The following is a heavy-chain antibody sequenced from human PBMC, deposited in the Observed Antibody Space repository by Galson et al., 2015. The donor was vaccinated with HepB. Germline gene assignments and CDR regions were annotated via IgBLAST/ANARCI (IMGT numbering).Heavy chain of an antibody. Sequence: SLRLSCAASGFTFTTYAMSWVRQAPGKGLDWVSIITNTGGSAYYADSVKGRFTISRGNSKNTLYLQMSDLRAEDTAIYYCARDQGGSGWYYWHFDFWGRGTLVTVSS. V-gene: IGHV3-23*01. J-gene: IGHJ2*01. D-gene: IGHD6-19*01. CDR1: GFTFTTYA. CDR2: ITNTGGSA. CDR3: ARDQGGSGWYYWHFDF.